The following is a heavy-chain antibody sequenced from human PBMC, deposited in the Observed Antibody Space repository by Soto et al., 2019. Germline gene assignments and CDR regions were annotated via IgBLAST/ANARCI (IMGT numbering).Heavy chain of an antibody. V-gene: IGHV3-23*01. CDR2: ISGSGGST. J-gene: IGHJ6*02. D-gene: IGHD2-2*01. CDR3: ARLGYCSSTSCHRYYYYGMDV. CDR1: GFTFSSYA. Sequence: GGSQRLSCAASGFTFSSYAMSWVRQAPGKGLEWVSAISGSGGSTYYADSVKGRFTTSRDNSKNTLYLQMNSLRAEDTAVYYCARLGYCSSTSCHRYYYYGMDVWGQGTTVTSP.